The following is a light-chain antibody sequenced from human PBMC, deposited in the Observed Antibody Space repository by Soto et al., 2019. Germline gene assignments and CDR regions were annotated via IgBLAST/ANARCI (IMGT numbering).Light chain of an antibody. J-gene: IGKJ1*01. CDR1: QDISDY. V-gene: IGKV1-27*01. CDR2: AAS. Sequence: DIQMTQSPCSLSASVGDRVTITCRASQDISDYLAWYQQKPGQVPKLLISAASTLQSGVPSRFRGSASGTDFTLTISSLQPDDFATYYCQQYNSYSFGQGTKVDIK. CDR3: QQYNSYS.